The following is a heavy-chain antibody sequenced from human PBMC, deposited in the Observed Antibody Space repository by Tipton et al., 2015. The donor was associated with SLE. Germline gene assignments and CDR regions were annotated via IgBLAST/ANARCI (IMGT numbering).Heavy chain of an antibody. V-gene: IGHV4-34*01. D-gene: IGHD1-14*01. CDR2: INHSGST. CDR1: AGSISSYY. J-gene: IGHJ6*02. Sequence: TLSLTCTVSAGSISSYYWSWIRQPPGKGLEWIGEINHSGSTNYNPSLKSRVTISLDTSKNQFSLRLTSVTAADTAVYYCARQNSHHFFDNYGMDVWGQGTTVAVSS. CDR3: ARQNSHHFFDNYGMDV.